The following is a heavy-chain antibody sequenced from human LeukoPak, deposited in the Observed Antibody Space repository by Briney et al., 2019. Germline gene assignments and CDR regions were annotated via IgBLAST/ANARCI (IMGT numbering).Heavy chain of an antibody. CDR2: IIPIFGTA. CDR3: ARQEDNWYAFDI. D-gene: IGHD1-1*01. CDR1: GGTFSSYA. J-gene: IGHJ3*02. Sequence: ASVKVSCKASGGTFSSYAISWVRQAPGQGLEWMGGIIPIFGTANYAQKFQGGVTITTDESTSTAYMELSSLRSEDTAVYYCARQEDNWYAFDIWGQGTMVTVSS. V-gene: IGHV1-69*05.